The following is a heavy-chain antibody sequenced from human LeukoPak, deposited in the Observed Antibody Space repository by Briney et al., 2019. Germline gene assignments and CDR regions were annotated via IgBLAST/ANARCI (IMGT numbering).Heavy chain of an antibody. D-gene: IGHD6-19*01. V-gene: IGHV4-39*01. CDR1: GGSISSSSYY. CDR3: ARLTNSPYSSGWAPSVDY. J-gene: IGHJ4*02. Sequence: SETLSLTCTVSGGSISSSSYYWGWLRQPPGTGLEWIGSIYYSGSTYYNPSLKSRVTISVDTSKNQFSLKLSSVTAADTAVYYCARLTNSPYSSGWAPSVDYWGQGTLVTVSS. CDR2: IYYSGST.